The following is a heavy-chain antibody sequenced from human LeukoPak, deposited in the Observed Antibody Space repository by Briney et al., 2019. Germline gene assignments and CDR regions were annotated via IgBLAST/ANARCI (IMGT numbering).Heavy chain of an antibody. J-gene: IGHJ4*02. Sequence: GGSLRLSCAASGLTFSSYEMNWVRQAPGKGLEWVSYISSSGSSIYYADSVKGRFTISRDNSKNTLYLQMNSLRAEDTAVYYCARGGNWDLYYFDNWGQGTLVTVSS. CDR1: GLTFSSYE. V-gene: IGHV3-48*03. CDR3: ARGGNWDLYYFDN. D-gene: IGHD7-27*01. CDR2: ISSSGSSI.